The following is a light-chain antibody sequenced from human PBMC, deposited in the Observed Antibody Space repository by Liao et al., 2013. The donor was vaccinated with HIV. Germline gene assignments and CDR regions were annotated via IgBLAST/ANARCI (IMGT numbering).Light chain of an antibody. Sequence: SYELTQPPSVSVSPGQTASITCSGDKLQDKYASWYQQKPGQSPVLVIYQDSKWPSGIPERFSGSNSGNTATLTISGTQAMDEADYYCQAWDSSTASWVFGGGTKMTRP. V-gene: IGLV3-1*01. CDR2: QDS. CDR3: QAWDSSTASWV. CDR1: KLQDKY. J-gene: IGLJ3*02.